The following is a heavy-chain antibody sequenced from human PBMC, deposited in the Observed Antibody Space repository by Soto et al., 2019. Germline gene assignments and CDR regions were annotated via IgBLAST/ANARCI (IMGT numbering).Heavy chain of an antibody. J-gene: IGHJ4*02. CDR2: VSHSGST. Sequence: LSLTCAVYGGSFSGFYWSWIRQPPGKGLEWIGEVSHSGSTNYNPSLKSRVTISADTSKNQFFLKLASVTAADTAVYYCARARFYSDSSGYYSTFDYWGQGTVVTVSS. D-gene: IGHD3-22*01. CDR3: ARARFYSDSSGYYSTFDY. CDR1: GGSFSGFY. V-gene: IGHV4-34*01.